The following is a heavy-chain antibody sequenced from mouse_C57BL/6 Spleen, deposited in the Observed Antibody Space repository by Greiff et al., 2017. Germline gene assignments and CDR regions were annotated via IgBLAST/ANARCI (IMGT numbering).Heavy chain of an antibody. D-gene: IGHD3-3*01. CDR1: GFTFSDYG. Sequence: DVHLVESGGGLVKPGGSLKLSCAASGFTFSDYGMHWVRQAPEKGLEWVAYISSGSSTIYYADTVKGRFTISRDNAKNTLFLQMTSLRSEDTAMYYCAREGPYYFDYWGQGTTLTVSS. V-gene: IGHV5-17*01. CDR3: AREGPYYFDY. CDR2: ISSGSSTI. J-gene: IGHJ2*01.